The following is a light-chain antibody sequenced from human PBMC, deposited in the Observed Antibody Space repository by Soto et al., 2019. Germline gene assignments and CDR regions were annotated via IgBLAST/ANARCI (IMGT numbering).Light chain of an antibody. CDR2: EVS. V-gene: IGLV2-14*01. CDR1: SSDIGGYNY. J-gene: IGLJ1*01. CDR3: SSYTSSGALG. Sequence: QSALTQPASVSGSPGQSITISCTGTSSDIGGYNYVSWYQHHPGKAPKLMIYEVSNRPSGVSNRFSGSKSGNTAALTISWLQAEDEADYYCSSYTSSGALGFGTGTKVTVL.